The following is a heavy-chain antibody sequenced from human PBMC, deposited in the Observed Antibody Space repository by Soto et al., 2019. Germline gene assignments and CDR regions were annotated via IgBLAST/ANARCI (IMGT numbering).Heavy chain of an antibody. D-gene: IGHD6-13*01. CDR2: IYYSGST. CDR3: ARLAQGIAAAGYFDY. Sequence: SETLSLTCTVSGGSISSYYWSWIRQPPGKGLEWIGYIYYSGSTNYNPSLKSRVTISVDTSKNQFSLKLSSVTAADTAVYYCARLAQGIAAAGYFDYWGQGTLVTVSS. J-gene: IGHJ4*02. V-gene: IGHV4-59*08. CDR1: GGSISSYY.